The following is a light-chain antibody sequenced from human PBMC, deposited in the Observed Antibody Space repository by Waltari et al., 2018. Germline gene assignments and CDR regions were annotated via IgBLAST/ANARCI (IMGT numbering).Light chain of an antibody. CDR3: QHYVRLPAT. V-gene: IGKV3-20*01. J-gene: IGKJ1*01. Sequence: EIVLTQSSGSLSSSPWQRVTLSCRTSQSVSRFLAWYQQPPGPATRLLILGASFRANGPSGWFSGSGCATDILITISLLAADDFAVYYCQHYVRLPATFGRGTKVEIK. CDR1: QSVSRF. CDR2: GAS.